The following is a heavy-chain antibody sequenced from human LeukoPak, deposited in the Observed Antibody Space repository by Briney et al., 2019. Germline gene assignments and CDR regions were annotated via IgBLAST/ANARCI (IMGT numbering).Heavy chain of an antibody. CDR1: GYTLTELS. CDR3: ATVYTFPVAGSSYYFDY. Sequence: ASVKVSCKVSGYTLTELSMHWVRQAPGKGLEWKGGFDPEDGETIYAQKFQGRVTMTEDTSTDTAYMELSSLRSEDTAVYYCATVYTFPVAGSSYYFDYWGKGTLVTVSS. V-gene: IGHV1-24*01. CDR2: FDPEDGET. J-gene: IGHJ4*02. D-gene: IGHD6-19*01.